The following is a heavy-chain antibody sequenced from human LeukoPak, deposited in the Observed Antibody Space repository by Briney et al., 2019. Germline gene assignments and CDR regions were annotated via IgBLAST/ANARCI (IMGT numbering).Heavy chain of an antibody. CDR1: GFTFSSSA. Sequence: QPGGSLRLSCAASGFTFSSSALSWVRQAPGKGLEWVSSISGSGDSTYYADSVKGRFTISRDNSKNTLYLQMNSLRAEDTAVYYCARDSHSDPFTVTTWLWDSWFDPWGQGTLVTVSS. V-gene: IGHV3-23*01. CDR3: ARDSHSDPFTVTTWLWDSWFDP. J-gene: IGHJ5*02. CDR2: ISGSGDST. D-gene: IGHD4-17*01.